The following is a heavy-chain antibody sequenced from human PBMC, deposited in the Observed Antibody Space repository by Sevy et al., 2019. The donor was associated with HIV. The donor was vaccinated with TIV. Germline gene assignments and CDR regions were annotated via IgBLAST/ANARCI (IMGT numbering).Heavy chain of an antibody. CDR1: GFTFSSYG. CDR3: AKELGVRKWELLFPDAFDI. V-gene: IGHV3-30*18. CDR2: ISYDGSNK. D-gene: IGHD1-26*01. Sequence: GGSLRLSCAASGFTFSSYGMHWVRQAPGKGLEWVAVISYDGSNKYYADSVKGRFTISRDNSKNTLYLQRNSLRAEDTAVYYCAKELGVRKWELLFPDAFDIWGQGTMVTVSS. J-gene: IGHJ3*02.